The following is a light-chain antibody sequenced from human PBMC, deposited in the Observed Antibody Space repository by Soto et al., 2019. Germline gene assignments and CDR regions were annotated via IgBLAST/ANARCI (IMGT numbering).Light chain of an antibody. Sequence: DIRMTQSPSTLSASIGDRVTITCRASQSISIWLAWHQQKPGKAPRLLIYKASSLETGVPSRFSGSGSGTEFTLTISSLQPDDFATYYCQQYNSYPSTFGQGTKLEIK. V-gene: IGKV1-5*03. CDR1: QSISIW. CDR3: QQYNSYPST. CDR2: KAS. J-gene: IGKJ2*02.